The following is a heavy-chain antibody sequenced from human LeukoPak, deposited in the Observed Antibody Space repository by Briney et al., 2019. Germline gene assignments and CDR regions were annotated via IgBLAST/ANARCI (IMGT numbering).Heavy chain of an antibody. Sequence: GRSLRLSCAASGFTFDDYAMHWVRQAPGKGLEWVSGISWNSGRIGYADSVKGRFTISRDNAKNSLYLQMNSLRAEDTALYYCARGIVVVPAAPNWFDPWGQGTLVTVSS. CDR1: GFTFDDYA. D-gene: IGHD2-2*01. V-gene: IGHV3-9*01. CDR2: ISWNSGRI. J-gene: IGHJ5*02. CDR3: ARGIVVVPAAPNWFDP.